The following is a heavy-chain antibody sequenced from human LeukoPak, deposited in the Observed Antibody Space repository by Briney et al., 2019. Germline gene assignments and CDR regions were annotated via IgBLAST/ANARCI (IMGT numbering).Heavy chain of an antibody. CDR2: ISYDGSNK. CDR3: AKGDSGYYTFFDY. CDR1: GFTFSTYG. J-gene: IGHJ4*02. D-gene: IGHD3-22*01. Sequence: PGGSLRLSCAASGFTFSTYGMHWVRQAPGKGLEWVAVISYDGSNKYYADSVKGRFTISRDNSKNTLYLQMNSLRAEDTPVYYCAKGDSGYYTFFDYWGQGTLVTVSS. V-gene: IGHV3-30*18.